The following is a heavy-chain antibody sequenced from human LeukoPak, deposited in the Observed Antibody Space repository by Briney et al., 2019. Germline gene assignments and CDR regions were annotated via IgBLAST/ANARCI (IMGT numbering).Heavy chain of an antibody. CDR1: GFTFSNAW. J-gene: IGHJ4*02. CDR2: IKSKTGGGTT. V-gene: IGHV3-15*01. Sequence: PGGSLRLSCAASGFTFSNAWMSWVRQAPGKGLEWVGRIKSKTGGGTTDYGAPVKGRFTISRDDSKNTLYLQMNSLRTEDTAVYYCAKSLYGGCDYWGQGTVVTVSS. CDR3: AKSLYGGCDY. D-gene: IGHD3-16*02.